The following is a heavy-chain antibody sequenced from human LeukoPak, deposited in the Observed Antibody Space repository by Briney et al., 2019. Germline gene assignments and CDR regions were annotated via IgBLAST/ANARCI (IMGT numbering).Heavy chain of an antibody. D-gene: IGHD3-22*01. J-gene: IGHJ3*01. V-gene: IGHV4-31*03. CDR2: VYYSGDT. CDR3: ARDGRGYPGRHAFDV. CDR1: GGSISSGGYY. Sequence: SETLSLTCTVSGGSISSGGYYWTWIRQHPGKGLGWVGNVYYSGDTQYNPSLKSRVIMSMDTSKKQFSLHLNSVTAADTAVYYCARDGRGYPGRHAFDVWGQGTLVIVSS.